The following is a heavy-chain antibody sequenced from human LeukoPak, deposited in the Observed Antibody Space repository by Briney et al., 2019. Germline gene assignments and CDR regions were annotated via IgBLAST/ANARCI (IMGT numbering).Heavy chain of an antibody. J-gene: IGHJ4*02. CDR2: ITWNSDNI. D-gene: IGHD6-19*01. Sequence: GGSLRLSCAASGFTFDDYAMHWVRHAPGKGLEWVAGITWNSDNIDYAESVRGRFIISRDNAKNSLYLEMNSLRLEDTALYYCVKESEDSSGWATRYYFDYWGQGSLVTVSS. CDR3: VKESEDSSGWATRYYFDY. V-gene: IGHV3-9*01. CDR1: GFTFDDYA.